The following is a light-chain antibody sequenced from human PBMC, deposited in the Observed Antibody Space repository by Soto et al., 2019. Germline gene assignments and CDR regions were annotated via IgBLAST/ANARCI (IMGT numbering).Light chain of an antibody. CDR3: MQRLEFPLT. Sequence: EIVVTQTPLSLPVTPGEPASISCRSSHSLLDRDDGNIYLDWYVQKPGQSPQLLIYTVSYRAPGVPDRFSGIGSGTDFTLQISRVEADDVGVYYCMQRLEFPLTFGGGTKVDIK. CDR2: TVS. CDR1: HSLLDRDDGNIY. V-gene: IGKV2-40*01. J-gene: IGKJ4*01.